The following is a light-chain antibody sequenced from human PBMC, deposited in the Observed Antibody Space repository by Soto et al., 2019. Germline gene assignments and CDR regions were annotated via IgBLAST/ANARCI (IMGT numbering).Light chain of an antibody. V-gene: IGLV2-14*01. CDR2: EVT. CDR3: SSYTSISTLV. CDR1: SSDVGGYNY. J-gene: IGLJ2*01. Sequence: QLVSVSGSPGQSITISCTGTSSDVGGYNYVSWYQQHPGKAPKLMIYEVTKRPSGVSNRFSGSKSGNTASLTISGLQAEDESDYYCSSYTSISTLVFGGGTKLTVL.